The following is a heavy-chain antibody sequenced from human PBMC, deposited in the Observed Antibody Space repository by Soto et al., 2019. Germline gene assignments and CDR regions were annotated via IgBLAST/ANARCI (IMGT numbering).Heavy chain of an antibody. D-gene: IGHD6-13*01. CDR3: ARHPAAAAPNSIDC. V-gene: IGHV5-51*01. J-gene: IGHJ4*02. CDR1: GYNFTSYW. CDR2: IYPADSDT. Sequence: PGESLNISCKASGYNFTSYWIGWVRQMPGKGLEWMGIIYPADSDTRYSPSFQGQVTISADKSISTAYLQWSSLKASDTAMYYCARHPAAAAPNSIDCWGQGTLVTVSS.